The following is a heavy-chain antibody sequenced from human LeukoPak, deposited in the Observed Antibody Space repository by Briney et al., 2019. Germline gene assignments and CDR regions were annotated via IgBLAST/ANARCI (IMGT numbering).Heavy chain of an antibody. CDR1: GFTFSSYG. CDR3: AKDHGRAFGY. Sequence: GGSLRLSCAASGFTFSSYGMHWVRQAPGKGLEWVAVISYDGSNKYYADSVKGRFTISRDHSKNTLYLQMNSLRAEDTAVYYCAKDHGRAFGYWGQGTLVTVSS. D-gene: IGHD1-26*01. J-gene: IGHJ4*02. V-gene: IGHV3-30*18. CDR2: ISYDGSNK.